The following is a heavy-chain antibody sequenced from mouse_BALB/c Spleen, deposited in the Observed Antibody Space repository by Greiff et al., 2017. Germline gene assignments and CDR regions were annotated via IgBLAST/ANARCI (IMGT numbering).Heavy chain of an antibody. CDR1: GFTFSDFY. V-gene: IGHV7-1*02. CDR2: SRNKANDYTT. CDR3: ARDNWDGAMDY. D-gene: IGHD4-1*02. Sequence: EVKVVESGGGLVQPGGSLRLSCATSGFTFSDFYMEWVRQPPGKRLAWMAASRNKANDYTTEYSATVKGRFTVSRDTSQSILYLKMNALRAEDTAIYYCARDNWDGAMDYWGQGTAVTVSS. J-gene: IGHJ4*01.